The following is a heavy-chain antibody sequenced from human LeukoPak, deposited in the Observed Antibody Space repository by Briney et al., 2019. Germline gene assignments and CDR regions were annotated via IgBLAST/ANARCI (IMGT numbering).Heavy chain of an antibody. Sequence: GGSLRLSCAASGFTFSSSWMHWVRQAPGKGLEWVSSISSSSSYIYYADSVKGRFTISRDNAKNSLYLQMNSLRAEDTAVYYCAKDGDYDILTGYVWGQGTLVTVSS. D-gene: IGHD3-9*01. J-gene: IGHJ4*02. V-gene: IGHV3-21*04. CDR2: ISSSSSYI. CDR1: GFTFSSSW. CDR3: AKDGDYDILTGYV.